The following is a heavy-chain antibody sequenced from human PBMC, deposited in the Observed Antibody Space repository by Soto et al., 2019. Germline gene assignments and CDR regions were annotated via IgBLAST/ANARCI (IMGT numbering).Heavy chain of an antibody. CDR2: ISACNGNT. V-gene: IGHV1-18*04. D-gene: IGHD2-2*01. Sequence: ASVKVSCKASGYTFTSYGISWVRQAPGQGLEWMGWISACNGNTNYAQKLQGRVTMTTDTSTSTAYMELRSLRSDDTAVYYCARDRVVVPAAIFYYYYGMDVWGQGTTVTVSS. J-gene: IGHJ6*02. CDR1: GYTFTSYG. CDR3: ARDRVVVPAAIFYYYYGMDV.